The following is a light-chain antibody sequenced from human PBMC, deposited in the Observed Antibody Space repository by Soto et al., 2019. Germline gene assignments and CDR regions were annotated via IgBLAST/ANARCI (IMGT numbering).Light chain of an antibody. CDR3: QQYGGSPPIT. CDR1: QSVSSNY. CDR2: GAS. V-gene: IGKV3-20*01. Sequence: EIVLTQSPRTLSLSPGERATLSCRASQSVSSNYLAWYQQKPGQAPRLLIFGASSRATGIPDRFSGSGSGTDFTLTISRLEPEDFAVYYCQQYGGSPPITFGQGTRLEIK. J-gene: IGKJ5*01.